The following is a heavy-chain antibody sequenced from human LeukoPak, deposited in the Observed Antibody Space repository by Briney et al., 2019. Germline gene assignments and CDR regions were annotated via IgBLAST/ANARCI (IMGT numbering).Heavy chain of an antibody. CDR3: ARAHNWKYGTFDY. CDR2: IRSSSSTI. Sequence: QSGGSLRLSCEASGFTFSNYSMNWVRQAPGKGLEWVSYIRSSSSTIYYADSVKGRFTISRDNAKNSLYLQMNSLRVEDTAVYYCARAHNWKYGTFDYWGQGTLVTVSS. J-gene: IGHJ4*02. D-gene: IGHD1-7*01. V-gene: IGHV3-48*01. CDR1: GFTFSNYS.